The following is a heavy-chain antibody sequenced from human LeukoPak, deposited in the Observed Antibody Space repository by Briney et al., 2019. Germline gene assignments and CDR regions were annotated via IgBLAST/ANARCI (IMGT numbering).Heavy chain of an antibody. D-gene: IGHD1-26*01. J-gene: IGHJ4*02. CDR2: ISSSSSYI. CDR1: GFTFSSCS. Sequence: PGGSLRLSCAASGFTFSSCSMNWVRQAPGKGLEWVSSISSSSSYIYYADSVKGRFTISRDNAKNSLYLQMNSLRAEDTAVYYCARVVSGSYPLFDYWGQGTLVTVSS. CDR3: ARVVSGSYPLFDY. V-gene: IGHV3-21*01.